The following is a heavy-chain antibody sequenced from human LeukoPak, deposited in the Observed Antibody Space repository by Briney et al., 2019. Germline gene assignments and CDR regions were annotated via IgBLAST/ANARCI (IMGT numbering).Heavy chain of an antibody. CDR3: ARGANYYGSGSYET. J-gene: IGHJ5*02. CDR2: IYHSGNT. CDR1: GGSITSGAYS. V-gene: IGHV4-30-2*01. Sequence: PSETLSLTCAVSGGSITSGAYSWNWIRQPSGKGLEWIGYIYHSGNTYYNLSLKSRVTISVDRSKNQFSLKVNSVTAADTAVYYCARGANYYGSGSYETWGQGTLVTVSS. D-gene: IGHD3-10*01.